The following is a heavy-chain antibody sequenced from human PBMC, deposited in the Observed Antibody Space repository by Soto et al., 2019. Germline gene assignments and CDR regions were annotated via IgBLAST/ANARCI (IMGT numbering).Heavy chain of an antibody. J-gene: IGHJ3*02. D-gene: IGHD2-2*01. V-gene: IGHV3-11*01. CDR3: AREDIVVVPAANDAFDI. CDR1: GFTFSDYY. CDR2: ISSSGSTI. Sequence: PGGSLRLSCAASGFTFSDYYMSWIRQAPGKGLEWVSYISSSGSTIYYADSVKGRFTISRDNAKNSLYLQMNSLRAEDTAVYYCAREDIVVVPAANDAFDIWGQGTMVTVSS.